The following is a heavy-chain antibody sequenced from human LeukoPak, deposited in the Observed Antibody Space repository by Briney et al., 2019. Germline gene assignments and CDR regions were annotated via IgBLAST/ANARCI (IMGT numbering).Heavy chain of an antibody. J-gene: IGHJ4*02. CDR2: IYYSGST. D-gene: IGHD5-18*01. V-gene: IGHV4-39*01. CDR1: GGSISSSSYY. CDR3: AALGYSYGYSSFDY. Sequence: SETLSLTCTVSGGSISSSSYYWCWIRQPPGKGLEWVGRIYYSGSTYYNPSLKSRVTISVDTSKNQFSLKLSSVTAADTAVYYCAALGYSYGYSSFDYWGQGTLVTVSS.